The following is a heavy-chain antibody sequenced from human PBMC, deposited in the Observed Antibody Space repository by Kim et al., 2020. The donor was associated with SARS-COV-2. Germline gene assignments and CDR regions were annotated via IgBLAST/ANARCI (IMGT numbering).Heavy chain of an antibody. CDR3: ASHGIQLWTWAYYYYGMDV. CDR2: IIPIFGTA. V-gene: IGHV1-69*13. D-gene: IGHD5-18*01. Sequence: SVKVSCKASGGTFSSYAISWVRQAPGQGLEWMGGIIPIFGTANYAQKFQGRVTITADESTSTAYMELSSLRSEDTAVYYCASHGIQLWTWAYYYYGMDVWGQGTTVTVSS. J-gene: IGHJ6*02. CDR1: GGTFSSYA.